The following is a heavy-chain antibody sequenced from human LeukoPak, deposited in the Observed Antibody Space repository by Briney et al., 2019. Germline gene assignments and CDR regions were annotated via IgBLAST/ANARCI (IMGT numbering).Heavy chain of an antibody. CDR1: GYSISSGYY. V-gene: IGHV4-38-2*01. D-gene: IGHD5-18*01. Sequence: SETLSLTCAVSGYSISSGYYWGWIRQPPRKGLEWIGSIYHSGSTYYNPSLKSRVTISVDTSKNQFSLKLSSVTAADTAVYYCADLWLNYWGQGTLVTVSS. J-gene: IGHJ4*02. CDR3: ADLWLNY. CDR2: IYHSGST.